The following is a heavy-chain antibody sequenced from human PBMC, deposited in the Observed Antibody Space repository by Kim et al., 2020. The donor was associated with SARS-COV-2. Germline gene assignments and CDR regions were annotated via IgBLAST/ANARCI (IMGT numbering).Heavy chain of an antibody. V-gene: IGHV3-30-3*01. CDR3: ARDSYCSSTSCYLDYYGMDV. D-gene: IGHD2-2*01. CDR1: GFTFSSYA. CDR2: ISYDGSNK. J-gene: IGHJ6*02. Sequence: GGSLRLSCAASGFTFSSYAMHWVRQAPGKGLEWVAVISYDGSNKYYADSVKGRFTISRDNSENTLYLQMNSLRAEDTAVYYCARDSYCSSTSCYLDYYGMDVWGQGTTVTVSS.